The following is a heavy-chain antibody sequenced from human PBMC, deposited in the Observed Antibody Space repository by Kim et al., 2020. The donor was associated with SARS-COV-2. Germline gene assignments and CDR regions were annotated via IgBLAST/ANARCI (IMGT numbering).Heavy chain of an antibody. CDR2: TA. D-gene: IGHD6-19*01. J-gene: IGHJ4*02. V-gene: IGHV1-69*01. CDR3: ARERGGWLTG. Sequence: TANYAQKFQGRVTITADESTSTAYMELSSLRSEDTAVYYCARERGGWLTGWGQGTLVTVSS.